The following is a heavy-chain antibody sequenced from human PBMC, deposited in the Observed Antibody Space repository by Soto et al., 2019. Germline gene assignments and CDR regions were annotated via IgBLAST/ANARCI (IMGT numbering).Heavy chain of an antibody. V-gene: IGHV3-48*03. CDR1: GFTFSDYE. D-gene: IGHD2-15*01. CDR2: IGRSGTTI. Sequence: PGGSLRLSCVVSGFTFSDYEMNWVRQAPGKGLEWVSYIGRSGTTIYYADSVKGRFTISRDNTKNSLYLQMNSLTAEDTAVYYCAREARGGGYFDYWGPGTPVTVSS. CDR3: AREARGGGYFDY. J-gene: IGHJ4*02.